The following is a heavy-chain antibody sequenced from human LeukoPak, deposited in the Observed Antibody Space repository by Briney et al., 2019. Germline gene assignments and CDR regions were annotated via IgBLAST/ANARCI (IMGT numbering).Heavy chain of an antibody. CDR1: GYTFTGYY. V-gene: IGHV1-2*02. Sequence: ASVKVSCKASGYTFTGYYMHWVRQAPGQGLEWMGWINPNSGGTNYAQKFQGRVTMTRDTSISTAYMELSRLRSDDTAVCYCATSLRFLEWLFPSLDYWGQGTLVTVSS. D-gene: IGHD3-3*01. J-gene: IGHJ4*02. CDR2: INPNSGGT. CDR3: ATSLRFLEWLFPSLDY.